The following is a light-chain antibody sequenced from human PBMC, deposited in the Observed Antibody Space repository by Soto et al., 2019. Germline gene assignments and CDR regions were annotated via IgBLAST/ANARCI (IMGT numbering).Light chain of an antibody. V-gene: IGKV3-15*01. J-gene: IGKJ2*01. CDR1: QSVSSN. CDR3: QQYNNWPSGT. CDR2: GAS. Sequence: EIVMTQSPATLSVSPGERATLSCRASQSVSSNLAWYQQKPGQAPRLLIYGASTRATGIPARFSGSGSGTEFTLTISSLQSEDFAVYYCQQYNNWPSGTFGQGTRLESK.